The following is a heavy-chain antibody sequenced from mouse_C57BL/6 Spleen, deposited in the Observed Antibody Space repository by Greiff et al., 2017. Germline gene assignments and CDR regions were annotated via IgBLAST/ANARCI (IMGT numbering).Heavy chain of an antibody. V-gene: IGHV1-72*01. CDR3: ARAGTGGYWYFDV. D-gene: IGHD1-1*02. Sequence: QVQLQQPGAELVKPGASVKLSCKASGYTFTSYWMHWVKQRPGRGLEWIGRIDPYSGGTKYNEKFKSKATLTVDKPSSTAYMQLSSLTSEDSAVYYCARAGTGGYWYFDVWGTGTTVTVSS. J-gene: IGHJ1*03. CDR2: IDPYSGGT. CDR1: GYTFTSYW.